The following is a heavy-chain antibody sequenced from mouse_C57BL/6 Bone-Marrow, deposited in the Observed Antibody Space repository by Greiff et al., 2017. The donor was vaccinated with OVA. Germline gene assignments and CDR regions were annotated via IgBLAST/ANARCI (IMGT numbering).Heavy chain of an antibody. CDR2: FHPYNDDT. D-gene: IGHD2-5*01. J-gene: IGHJ3*01. V-gene: IGHV1-47*01. CDR1: GYTFTTYP. Sequence: VQLQQSGAELVKPGASVKMSCKASGYTFTTYPIVWMKQNHGQSLEWIGNFHPYNDDTKYNEKFKGKATLTVEKSSSTVYLKLSRLTSDDSAVYYGARSHYRSEFAYWGQGTLVTVSA. CDR3: ARSHYRSEFAY.